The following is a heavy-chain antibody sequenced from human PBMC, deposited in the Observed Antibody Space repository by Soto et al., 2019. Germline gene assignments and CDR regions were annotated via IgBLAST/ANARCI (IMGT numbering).Heavy chain of an antibody. J-gene: IGHJ3*02. CDR1: GYSFSTYY. CDR3: ARGQTVGRTVGAFDI. Sequence: EVQLVQSGAEVKKPGESLKISCKGSGYSFSTYYIGWVRQMPGKGLECMGIIYPGDSDTRYSPSFQGQVLISVDKAISTAYLHWGRLESSDTAVYYCARGQTVGRTVGAFDIWGQGTVVTVPS. CDR2: IYPGDSDT. D-gene: IGHD1-26*01. V-gene: IGHV5-51*01.